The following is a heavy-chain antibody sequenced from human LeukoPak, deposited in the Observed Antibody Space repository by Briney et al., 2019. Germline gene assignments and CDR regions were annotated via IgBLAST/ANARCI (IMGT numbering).Heavy chain of an antibody. CDR1: GFNFSNYS. CDR3: ARAPWPVAY. J-gene: IGHJ4*02. CDR2: ITSTSGYI. V-gene: IGHV3-21*01. Sequence: GGSLRLTCVGSGFNFSNYSMNWVRQSPGKGLEWVSSITSTSGYIIYAASVKGRFTIPRDNAKNSLYLQMNSLRVDDTAVYYCARAPWPVAYWGQGILVTVSS. D-gene: IGHD5-12*01.